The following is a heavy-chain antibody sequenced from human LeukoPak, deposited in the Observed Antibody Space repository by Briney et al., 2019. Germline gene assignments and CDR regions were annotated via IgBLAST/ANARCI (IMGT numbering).Heavy chain of an antibody. V-gene: IGHV4-59*08. CDR3: ARHEKSSGWYYDY. Sequence: SETLSLACTLAGASISNAYCGWVRQPARRGLGWIGYTYYSGSTNYTPSLKSRVTISVDTSKNQFSLKLSFVTAADTAVYYCARHEKSSGWYYDYWGQGTLVTVSS. CDR2: TYYSGST. J-gene: IGHJ4*02. CDR1: GASISNAY. D-gene: IGHD6-19*01.